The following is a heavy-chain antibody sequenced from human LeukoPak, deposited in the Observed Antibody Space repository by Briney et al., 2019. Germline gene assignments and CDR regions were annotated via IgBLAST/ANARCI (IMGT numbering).Heavy chain of an antibody. CDR3: ARELAWGPADY. D-gene: IGHD7-27*01. CDR2: TYYSYGWYD. J-gene: IGHJ4*02. V-gene: IGHV6-1*01. Sequence: SQTLSLTCATSGDSVSSNSVAWGWIRQSPSRGLEWLGRTYYSYGWYDDYALCVLSSISVIPVTSKNQDSLQLTSVAPEDTAGYYCARELAWGPADYWGQGTLVTVSS. CDR1: GDSVSSNSVA.